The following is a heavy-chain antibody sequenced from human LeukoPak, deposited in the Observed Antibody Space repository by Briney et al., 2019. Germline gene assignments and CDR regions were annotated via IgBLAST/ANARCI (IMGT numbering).Heavy chain of an antibody. CDR3: TIAAPLVVVAAGDAFDI. CDR2: IRSKAYGGTT. V-gene: IGHV3-49*03. D-gene: IGHD2-15*01. Sequence: PGRSLRLSCTASGFTFGDYAMSWFRQAPGKGLEWVGFIRSKAYGGTTEYAASVKGRFTISRDDSKSIAYLQMNSLKTEDTAVYYCTIAAPLVVVAAGDAFDIWGQGTMVTVSS. J-gene: IGHJ3*02. CDR1: GFTFGDYA.